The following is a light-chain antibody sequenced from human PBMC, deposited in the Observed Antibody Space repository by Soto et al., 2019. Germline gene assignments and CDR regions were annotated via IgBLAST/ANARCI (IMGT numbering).Light chain of an antibody. V-gene: IGKV3-15*01. CDR2: GAS. Sequence: EIVMTQSPVTLSVSPGERATLSCRASQSISSNLAWYQHKPGQAPRLLIFGASTRATDVPARFSGSGSGTEFTLTISSLQSEDFAVYYCLQHNNWPRTFGQGPKV. J-gene: IGKJ1*01. CDR3: LQHNNWPRT. CDR1: QSISSN.